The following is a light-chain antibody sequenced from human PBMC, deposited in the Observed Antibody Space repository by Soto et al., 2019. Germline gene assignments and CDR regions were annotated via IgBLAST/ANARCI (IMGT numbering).Light chain of an antibody. Sequence: DIQMTQSPSSLSASGGDRVTITCQASQDISNHLSWYQQKPGKAPKLLIYDASNLETGVPSGFSGSGSGTDFTFTISSLQPENVATYYCQQHHSLPLTFGGGTKVEIK. J-gene: IGKJ4*01. CDR1: QDISNH. CDR2: DAS. V-gene: IGKV1-33*01. CDR3: QQHHSLPLT.